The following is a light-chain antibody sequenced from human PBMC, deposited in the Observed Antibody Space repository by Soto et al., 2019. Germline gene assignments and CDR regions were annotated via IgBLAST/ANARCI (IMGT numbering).Light chain of an antibody. CDR1: QSVSSNY. Sequence: PGERATVSCRASQSVSSNYLAWYQQKPGQAPRLLFYGASRRATGIPDRFSGSGSGTDFTLTISRLEPEDFAVYSCQQYGSSPWTFGQGTKVDIK. CDR3: QQYGSSPWT. CDR2: GAS. V-gene: IGKV3-20*01. J-gene: IGKJ1*01.